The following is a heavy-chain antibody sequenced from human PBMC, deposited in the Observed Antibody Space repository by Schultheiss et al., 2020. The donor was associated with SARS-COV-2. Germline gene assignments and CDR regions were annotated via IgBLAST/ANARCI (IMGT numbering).Heavy chain of an antibody. Sequence: ASVKVSCKASGYTFTSYYMHWVRQAPGQRLEWMGWSNAGNGNTKYSQEFQGRVTITRDTSASTAYMELSSLRSEDTAVYYCARDRYDFWSGYVSYWYFDLWGRGTLVIVSS. D-gene: IGHD3-3*01. CDR1: GYTFTSYY. CDR3: ARDRYDFWSGYVSYWYFDL. J-gene: IGHJ2*01. V-gene: IGHV1-3*02. CDR2: SNAGNGNT.